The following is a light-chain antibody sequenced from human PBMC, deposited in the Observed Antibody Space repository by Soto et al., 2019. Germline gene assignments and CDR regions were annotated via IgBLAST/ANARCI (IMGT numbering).Light chain of an antibody. CDR1: QSVSSNY. CDR2: GAS. Sequence: SVLTQSPDSLSLSPGERTTLSCRASQSVSSNYLAWYQQKPGQAPRLLVYGASSRATGIPDRFSCSGSGTDFALTISRREPEDFALYYCQQYGSSPGWTFGQGTKVDIK. V-gene: IGKV3-20*01. CDR3: QQYGSSPGWT. J-gene: IGKJ1*01.